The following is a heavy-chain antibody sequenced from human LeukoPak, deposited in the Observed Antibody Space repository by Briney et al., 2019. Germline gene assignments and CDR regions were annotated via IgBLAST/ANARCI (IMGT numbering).Heavy chain of an antibody. CDR3: ATYRDGYNRFDY. CDR1: GGSVTDYY. V-gene: IGHV4-59*02. CDR2: IYYTGT. Sequence: PSETLSLTCTVSGGSVTDYYWSWIRQSPGKGLEWIGYIYYTGTSYNPSLKSRVTISADTSKNQFSLKLISVTAADTAVYYCATYRDGYNRFDYWGQGTLVTVSS. J-gene: IGHJ4*02. D-gene: IGHD5-24*01.